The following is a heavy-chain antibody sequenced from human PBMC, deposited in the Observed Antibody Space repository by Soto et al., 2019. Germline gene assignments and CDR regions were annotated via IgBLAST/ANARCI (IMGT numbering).Heavy chain of an antibody. V-gene: IGHV4-59*01. CDR1: GGSISSYY. CDR2: IYYSGST. J-gene: IGHJ4*02. Sequence: PSETLSLTCTVSGGSISSYYWSWIRQPPGKGLEWIGYIYYSGSTNYNPSLKSRVTISVDTSKNQFSLKLSSVTAADTAVYYCASYYDSSGYFGYWGQGPLVTVSS. CDR3: ASYYDSSGYFGY. D-gene: IGHD3-22*01.